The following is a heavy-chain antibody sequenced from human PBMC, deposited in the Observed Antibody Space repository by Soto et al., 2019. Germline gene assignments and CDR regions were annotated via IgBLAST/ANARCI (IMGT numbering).Heavy chain of an antibody. CDR3: VRFWIGFFVLRHRDAFDI. CDR1: GFSLTTSGAG. CDR2: IYLDDDP. Sequence: QITLQESGPPLVRPTQTLTLACTFSGFSLTTSGAGVGWIRQPPGKALEGLALIYLDDDPRYRPSLKIRLTSTKDTSKSLVVLTMTNMDLVDTGTYYCVRFWIGFFVLRHRDAFDIWGQGTMVTVSS. V-gene: IGHV2-5*04. D-gene: IGHD3-3*01. J-gene: IGHJ3*02.